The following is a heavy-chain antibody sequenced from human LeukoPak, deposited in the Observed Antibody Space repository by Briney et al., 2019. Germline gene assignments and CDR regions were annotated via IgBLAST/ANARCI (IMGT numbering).Heavy chain of an antibody. CDR2: ISSSSSYI. J-gene: IGHJ4*02. CDR3: ARDGRGFYLDY. V-gene: IGHV3-21*01. CDR1: GFTFSSYI. Sequence: GGSLRLSCAASGFTFSSYIMNWVRQAPGKGLEWVSSISSSSSYIYYADSVKGRFTISGDNAKNSLYLQMNSLRAEDTAVYYCARDGRGFYLDYWGQGTLVTVSS.